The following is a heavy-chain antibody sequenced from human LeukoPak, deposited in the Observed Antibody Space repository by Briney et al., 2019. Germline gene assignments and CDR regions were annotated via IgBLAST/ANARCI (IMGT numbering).Heavy chain of an antibody. V-gene: IGHV4-34*01. D-gene: IGHD3-10*01. CDR3: ARASSGSYYNRRYFGY. Sequence: SETLSLTCAVYGGSFSGYYWSWIRQPPGKGLEWIGEINHSGSTNYNPSLKSRVTISVDTPKNQFSLKLSSVTAADTAVYYCARASSGSYYNRRYFGYWGQGTLVTVSS. CDR1: GGSFSGYY. J-gene: IGHJ4*02. CDR2: INHSGST.